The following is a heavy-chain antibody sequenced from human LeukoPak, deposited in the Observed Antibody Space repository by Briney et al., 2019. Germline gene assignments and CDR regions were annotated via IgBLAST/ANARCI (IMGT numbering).Heavy chain of an antibody. J-gene: IGHJ4*02. D-gene: IGHD3-10*01. CDR2: IAYDGNNK. CDR3: AKGIYSSGSYSHFDY. V-gene: IGHV3-30*18. CDR1: GFSFSSYG. Sequence: PGRSLRLSCAASGFSFSSYGMHWVRQAPGKGLEWVAVIAYDGNNKFYGDSVKGRFTISRDNSKNTLYLQMNSLRAEDTAVYYCAKGIYSSGSYSHFDYWGQGTLVTVSS.